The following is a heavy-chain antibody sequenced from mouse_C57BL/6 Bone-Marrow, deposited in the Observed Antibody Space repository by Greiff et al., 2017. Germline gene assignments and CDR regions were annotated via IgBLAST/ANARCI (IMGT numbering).Heavy chain of an antibody. D-gene: IGHD2-5*01. V-gene: IGHV14-2*01. Sequence: VQLQQSGTELVKPGASVKLSCTASGFNIKDYYMHWVKQRPEQGLEWIGRIDPEDGDTKYAPKFQGKATITADTSSNTAYLQLSSLTSEDTAVYYYARESQAYYSNCEDDYGGQGTTLTVSS. CDR3: ARESQAYYSNCEDDY. CDR2: IDPEDGDT. CDR1: GFNIKDYY. J-gene: IGHJ2*01.